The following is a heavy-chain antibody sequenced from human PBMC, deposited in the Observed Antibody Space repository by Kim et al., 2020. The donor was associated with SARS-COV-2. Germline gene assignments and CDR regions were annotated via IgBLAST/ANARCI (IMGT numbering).Heavy chain of an antibody. D-gene: IGHD1-26*01. CDR2: IKQDASVI. V-gene: IGHV3-7*01. Sequence: GGSLRLSCAASGFTFSSYWMSWVRQAPGKGLEWVSSIKQDASVISYVDSVRGRFTISRDNAKNSLSLQMDSLRAEDTALYFCARPYRGASFDIWRQG. J-gene: IGHJ3*02. CDR1: GFTFSSYW. CDR3: ARPYRGASFDI.